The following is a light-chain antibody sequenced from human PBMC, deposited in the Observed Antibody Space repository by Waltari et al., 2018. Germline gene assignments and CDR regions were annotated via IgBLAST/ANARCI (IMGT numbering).Light chain of an antibody. CDR2: VAS. V-gene: IGKV1-17*01. J-gene: IGKJ1*01. Sequence: DIQMTQSPSSLSASVGDRVTITCRASQDIGNDLAWYQQRPGKAPKRLIYVASRLQSGVPSRFSGSGSGTEFTLTISSLQPEDFATYYCLQHNHYRWTFGQETKVEIK. CDR3: LQHNHYRWT. CDR1: QDIGND.